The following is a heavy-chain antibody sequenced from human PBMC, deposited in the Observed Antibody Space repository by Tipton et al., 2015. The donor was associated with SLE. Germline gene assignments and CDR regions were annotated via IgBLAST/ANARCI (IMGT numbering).Heavy chain of an antibody. Sequence: TLSLTCTVSGGSISSYYWSWIRQPPGKGLEWIACISYSGNTNYSPSLKSRVTISVDTSKNQFSLRLSSVTAADTAVYYCARSHPVVAAEMLDYWGQGTLVTVSS. CDR2: ISYSGNT. D-gene: IGHD2-15*01. CDR3: ARSHPVVAAEMLDY. CDR1: GGSISSYY. V-gene: IGHV4-59*01. J-gene: IGHJ4*02.